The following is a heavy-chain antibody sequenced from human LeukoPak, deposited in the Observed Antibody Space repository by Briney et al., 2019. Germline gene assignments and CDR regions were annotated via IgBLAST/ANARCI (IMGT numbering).Heavy chain of an antibody. Sequence: GGSLRLSCAASGFTFNNYVLNWVRQAPGEGLEWVSPLCGGGETTYYADSAKGRFTISRDNSQNTLYLQMNSLRAEDTAVYYCARDYADYVGYFFFDYWGQGTLVTVSS. CDR1: GFTFNNYV. CDR3: ARDYADYVGYFFFDY. CDR2: LCGGGETT. V-gene: IGHV3-23*01. J-gene: IGHJ4*02. D-gene: IGHD4-17*01.